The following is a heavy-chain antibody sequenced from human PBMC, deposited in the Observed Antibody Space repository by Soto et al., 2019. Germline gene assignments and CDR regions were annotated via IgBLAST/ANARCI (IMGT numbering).Heavy chain of an antibody. CDR3: ARDQLYYNDISGRPLNAFDV. CDR2: IGIGSSTK. CDR1: GFTFRNYG. V-gene: IGHV3-48*01. J-gene: IGHJ3*01. Sequence: PGGSLRPSCAAPGFTFRNYGMNWVRQAPGKGLEWVSYIGIGSSTKYYADSVKGRFTISRDNAKNSLYLQMNSLRAEDTAVYYCARDQLYYNDISGRPLNAFDVWGQGTMVTVSS. D-gene: IGHD3-22*01.